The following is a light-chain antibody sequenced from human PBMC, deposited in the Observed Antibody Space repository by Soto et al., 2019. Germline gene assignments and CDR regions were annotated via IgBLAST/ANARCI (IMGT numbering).Light chain of an antibody. CDR1: SSNIGSNT. V-gene: IGLV1-44*01. J-gene: IGLJ2*01. CDR3: AAWDDSLNGVL. Sequence: QSVLTQPPSASGTPGQRVTISCSGSSSNIGSNTVNWYQQPPGTASKFLVYKNNQRPSGVPDRFSGSKSDTSASLAISGLQFEDEADYYCAAWDDSLNGVLFGGGTKLTVL. CDR2: KNN.